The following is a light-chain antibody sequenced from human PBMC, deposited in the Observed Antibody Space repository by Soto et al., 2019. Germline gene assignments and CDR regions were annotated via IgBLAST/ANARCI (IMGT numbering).Light chain of an antibody. J-gene: IGKJ1*01. Sequence: ESVLTQSPGTLSLSPGERATLSCRASQSVSSNYLAWYQQKPGQAPRLLIYGASTRATGIPARFSGSGSGTEFTLTINSLQSEDFAVYYCQQYNNWPRTFGQGTKVDI. CDR3: QQYNNWPRT. CDR1: QSVSSN. CDR2: GAS. V-gene: IGKV3D-15*01.